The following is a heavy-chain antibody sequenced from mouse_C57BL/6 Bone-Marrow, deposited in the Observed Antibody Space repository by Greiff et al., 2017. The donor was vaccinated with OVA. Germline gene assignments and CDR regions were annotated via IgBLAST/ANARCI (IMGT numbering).Heavy chain of an antibody. D-gene: IGHD1-1*01. CDR1: GFNIKDYY. V-gene: IGHV14-2*01. Sequence: VQLQQSGAELVKPGASVKLSCTASGFNIKDYYMHWVKQRTEQGLEWIGRIDPEDGETKNAPKFQGKATITADTSSNTAYLQLSSLTSEDTAVYYCARDPVVADYWGQGTTLTVSS. CDR2: IDPEDGET. CDR3: ARDPVVADY. J-gene: IGHJ2*01.